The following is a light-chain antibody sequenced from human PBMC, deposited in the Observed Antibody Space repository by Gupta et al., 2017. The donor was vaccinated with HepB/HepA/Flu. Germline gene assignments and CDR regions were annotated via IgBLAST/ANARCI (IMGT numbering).Light chain of an antibody. CDR2: DVS. V-gene: IGLV2-14*03. Sequence: QSALTQPASVSGSPGQSITISCTGTSSDVGGYNYVSWYQQHPGKARKRMIYDVSMRAAGVANRFSASKSGNTASLTISGLQAEEEADDYGSAYTSSSTVVFGGGNRMTVL. J-gene: IGLJ2*01. CDR1: SSDVGGYNY. CDR3: SAYTSSSTVV.